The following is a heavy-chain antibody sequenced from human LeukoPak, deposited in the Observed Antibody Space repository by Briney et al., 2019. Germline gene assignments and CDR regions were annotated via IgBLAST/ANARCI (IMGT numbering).Heavy chain of an antibody. J-gene: IGHJ4*02. CDR2: LIPIFGTA. CDR1: GGTFSSYA. Sequence: GASVKVSCKASGGTFSSYAISWVRQAPGQGLEWMGGLIPIFGTANYAQKFQGRVTITADESTSTAYMELSSLRSEDTAVYYCASTRGMTTVTYFYFDYWGQGTLVTVSS. CDR3: ASTRGMTTVTYFYFDY. D-gene: IGHD4-17*01. V-gene: IGHV1-69*13.